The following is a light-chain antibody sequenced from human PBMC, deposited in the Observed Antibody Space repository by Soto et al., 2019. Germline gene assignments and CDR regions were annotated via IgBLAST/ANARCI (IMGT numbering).Light chain of an antibody. CDR2: GAS. CDR1: QSVSTTY. V-gene: IGKV3-20*01. Sequence: EIVLTQSPGTLSLSPGERATLSCRASQSVSTTYLAWYQQKPGQAPRLLIYGASSRATGIPDRFSGSGSGTDFTLTISRLEPEDFAVYYCQQYGRSWTFGQGTQVEIK. J-gene: IGKJ1*01. CDR3: QQYGRSWT.